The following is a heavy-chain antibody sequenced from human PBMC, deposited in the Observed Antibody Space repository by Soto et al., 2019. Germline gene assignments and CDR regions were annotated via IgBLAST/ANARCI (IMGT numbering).Heavy chain of an antibody. V-gene: IGHV1-69*06. CDR2: IIPVLGTI. D-gene: IGHD2-21*02. CDR1: GTTFSSYG. CDR3: ARGALFCGGDCYFDH. Sequence: QVQLVQSGAELKKPGSSVNVSCKASGTTFSSYGFNWVRQAPGQGLEWMGGIIPVLGTINYAQKFQGRVTITADKSPSTIYMDLSSLRSEDTAVYYCARGALFCGGDCYFDHWGLGTLVTVSS. J-gene: IGHJ4*02.